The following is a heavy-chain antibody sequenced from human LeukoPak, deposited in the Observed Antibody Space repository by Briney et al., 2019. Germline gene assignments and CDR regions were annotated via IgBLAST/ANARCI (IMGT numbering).Heavy chain of an antibody. J-gene: IGHJ4*02. V-gene: IGHV3-21*01. CDR1: GFTFNTYN. CDR2: ISSSSSYI. CDR3: ARGQSYCFGGSCYSDY. D-gene: IGHD2-15*01. Sequence: GGSLRLSCAGSGFTFNTYNMNWVRQAPGKGLEWVSSISSSSSYIYYADSVKGRFTISRDNAKNSLYLQANSLRDEDTAVYYCARGQSYCFGGSCYSDYWGQGTLVTVSS.